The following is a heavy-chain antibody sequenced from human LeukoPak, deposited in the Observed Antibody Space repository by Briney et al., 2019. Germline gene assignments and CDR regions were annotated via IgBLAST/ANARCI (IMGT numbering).Heavy chain of an antibody. CDR2: INHSGST. CDR3: ARGLGFWSGPTVYYYMDV. J-gene: IGHJ6*03. CDR1: GGSFSGYY. D-gene: IGHD3-3*01. V-gene: IGHV4-34*01. Sequence: PSETLPLTCAVYGGSFSGYYWSWIRQPPGKGLEWIGEINHSGSTNYNPSLKSRVTISVDTSKNQFSLKLSSVTAADTAVYYCARGLGFWSGPTVYYYMDVWGKGTTVTVSS.